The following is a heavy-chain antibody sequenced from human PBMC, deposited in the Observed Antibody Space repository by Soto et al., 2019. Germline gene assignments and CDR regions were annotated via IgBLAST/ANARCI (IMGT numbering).Heavy chain of an antibody. CDR2: ISGSGGST. V-gene: IGHV3-23*01. D-gene: IGHD6-19*01. CDR3: AKDWGFSYSSGPQAFDY. Sequence: PGGSLRLSCAASGFTLSSYAMSWVRQAPGKGLEWVSAISGSGGSTYYADSVKGRFTISRDNSKNTLYLQMNSLRAEDTAVYYCAKDWGFSYSSGPQAFDYWGQGTLVTVSS. CDR1: GFTLSSYA. J-gene: IGHJ4*02.